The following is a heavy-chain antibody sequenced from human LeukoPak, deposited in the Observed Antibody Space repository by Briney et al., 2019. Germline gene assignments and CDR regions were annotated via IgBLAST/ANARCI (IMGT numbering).Heavy chain of an antibody. CDR3: ARAYYDILTGYPYYFDY. V-gene: IGHV1-8*01. Sequence: ASVKVSCKASGYTFTSYDINWVRQATGQGLEWMGWMNPNSGNTGYAQKFQGRVTMTRDTSASTAYMELSSLRSEDTAVYYCARAYYDILTGYPYYFDYWGQGTLVTVSS. J-gene: IGHJ4*02. CDR2: MNPNSGNT. CDR1: GYTFTSYD. D-gene: IGHD3-9*01.